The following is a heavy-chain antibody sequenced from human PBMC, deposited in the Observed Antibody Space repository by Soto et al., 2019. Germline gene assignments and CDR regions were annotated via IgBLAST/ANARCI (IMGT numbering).Heavy chain of an antibody. D-gene: IGHD3-10*01. CDR2: INPSGGST. Sequence: QVQLVQSGAEVKKPGASVKVSCKASGYTFTSYYMHWVRQAPGQGLEWMGIINPSGGSTSYAQKYQGRDTMTRDTSTSTGYMELSSLRSEDTAVYYCARDGITMVRGVIIETYGMDVWGQGTTVTVSS. J-gene: IGHJ6*02. V-gene: IGHV1-46*01. CDR3: ARDGITMVRGVIIETYGMDV. CDR1: GYTFTSYY.